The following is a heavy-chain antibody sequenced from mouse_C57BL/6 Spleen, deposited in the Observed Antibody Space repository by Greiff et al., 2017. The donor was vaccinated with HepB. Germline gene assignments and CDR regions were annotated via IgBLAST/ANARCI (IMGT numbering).Heavy chain of an antibody. CDR3: ARSETTVVSAYDY. D-gene: IGHD1-1*01. Sequence: VQLQQSGSELAKPGASVKLSCKASGYTFTSYWMHWVKQRPGQGLEWIGYITPSSGYTKYNQKFKDKATLTADKSSSTAYMQLSSLTYEDSAVYYCARSETTVVSAYDYWGQGTTLTVSS. CDR2: ITPSSGYT. J-gene: IGHJ2*01. V-gene: IGHV1-7*01. CDR1: GYTFTSYW.